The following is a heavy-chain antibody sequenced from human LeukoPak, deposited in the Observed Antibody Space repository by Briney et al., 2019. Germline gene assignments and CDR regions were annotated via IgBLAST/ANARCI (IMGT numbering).Heavy chain of an antibody. CDR1: GGSISDYY. V-gene: IGHV4-59*12. CDR2: IFYTGST. CDR3: ARGRRFLEWLIDY. Sequence: SETLSLTCTVSGGSISDYYWTWIRQPPGKALEWIGYIFYTGSTNYNPALRSRVTISVDTSKNQFSLKLSSVTAADTAVYYCARGRRFLEWLIDYWGQGTLVTVSS. J-gene: IGHJ4*02. D-gene: IGHD3-3*01.